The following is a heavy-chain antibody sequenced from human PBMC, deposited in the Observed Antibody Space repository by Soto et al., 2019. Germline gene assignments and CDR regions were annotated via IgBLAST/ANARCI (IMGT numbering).Heavy chain of an antibody. CDR1: GFTFRDYY. V-gene: IGHV3-11*06. Sequence: GVLRLSCASSGFTFRDYYMNWVRQAPGKGLEWVSSIRSISSYTNYADSVKGRFTISRDNAKNSLYLQMNSLRAEDTAVYYCARGRQGGYYYYGMDVWGQGTTVTVSS. J-gene: IGHJ6*02. CDR2: IRSISSYT. CDR3: ARGRQGGYYYYGMDV.